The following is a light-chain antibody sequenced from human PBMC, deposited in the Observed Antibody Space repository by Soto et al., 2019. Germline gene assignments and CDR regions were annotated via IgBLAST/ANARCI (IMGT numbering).Light chain of an antibody. CDR1: SNDVGGYDY. CDR2: EVT. Sequence: QSVLTQPASVSGSPRQSITISCTGTSNDVGGYDYVSWYQHHPGKAPKLIIYEVTIRPSGVSDRFSGSKSGNTASLTISGLQSEDEADYYCSSYAGSNNLLFGGGTKLTVL. CDR3: SSYAGSNNLL. J-gene: IGLJ2*01. V-gene: IGLV2-14*01.